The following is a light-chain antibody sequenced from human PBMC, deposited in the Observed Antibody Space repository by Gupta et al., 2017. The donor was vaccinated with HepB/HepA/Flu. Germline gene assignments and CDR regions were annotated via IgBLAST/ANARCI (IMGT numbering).Light chain of an antibody. Sequence: QSALTQPASVSGSPGQSITISCTGTSSDVGAYNYVAWYQQHPGKAPNVMIYDVRYRPSGVSNRFAGSKSGNTASLTISGLQAEDEADYYCSSYTSSSVIFGGGTKLTVL. J-gene: IGLJ2*01. CDR1: SSDVGAYNY. CDR2: DVR. V-gene: IGLV2-14*03. CDR3: SSYTSSSVI.